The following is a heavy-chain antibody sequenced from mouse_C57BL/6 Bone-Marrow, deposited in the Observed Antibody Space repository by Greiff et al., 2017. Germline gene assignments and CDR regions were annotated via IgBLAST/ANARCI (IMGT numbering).Heavy chain of an antibody. J-gene: IGHJ2*01. D-gene: IGHD1-1*01. CDR1: GFSLTSYG. V-gene: IGHV2-2*01. CDR2: IWSGGST. CDR3: ASNYGSSYVPYY. Sequence: QVQLQQSGPGLVQPSQCLSITCTVSGFSLTSYGVHWVRQSPGKGLEWLGVIWSGGSTDYNAAFISRLSISKDNSKSQVFFKMNSLQADDTAIYYCASNYGSSYVPYYWGQGTTLTVSA.